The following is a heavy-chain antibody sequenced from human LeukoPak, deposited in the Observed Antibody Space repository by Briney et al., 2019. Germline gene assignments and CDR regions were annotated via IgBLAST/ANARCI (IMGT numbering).Heavy chain of an antibody. CDR2: INPKSGGT. D-gene: IGHD3-9*01. J-gene: IGHJ4*02. Sequence: ASVKVSCKASGYTFIGYYIHWVRQAPGQGLEWMGWINPKSGGTDYAQKFQGRVTMTRDTSISTAYMELSRLRSDDTAMYYCARAPKYFDYLFVDYWGQGTLVTVSS. CDR1: GYTFIGYY. CDR3: ARAPKYFDYLFVDY. V-gene: IGHV1-2*02.